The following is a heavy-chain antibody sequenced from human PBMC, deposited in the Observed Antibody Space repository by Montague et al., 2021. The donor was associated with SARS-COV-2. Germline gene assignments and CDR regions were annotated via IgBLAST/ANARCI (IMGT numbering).Heavy chain of an antibody. J-gene: IGHJ6*02. V-gene: IGHV4-34*01. CDR2: INHSGST. D-gene: IGHD2-21*02. CDR1: GGSLSGYY. Sequence: SETLSLTCAVDGGSLSGYYWSWIRQPPGKGLEWIGEINHSGSTNXXPSLKGRVTISVDTSKNQFSLKLSSVTAADTAVYYCARGSWHIVVVTAIRDGYYGMDVWGQGTTVTVSS. CDR3: ARGSWHIVVVTAIRDGYYGMDV.